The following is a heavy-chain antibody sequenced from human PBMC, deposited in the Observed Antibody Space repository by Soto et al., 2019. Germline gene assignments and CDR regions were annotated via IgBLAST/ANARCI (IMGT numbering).Heavy chain of an antibody. CDR2: INSDGSST. CDR3: ARERGKAAAVHFDY. Sequence: EVQLVESGGGLVQPGGSLRLSCAASGFTFSSYWMHWVRQAPGKGLVWVSRINSDGSSTSYADSVKGRFTISRDNAKNTLNLQMNSLRAEDTAMYYCARERGKAAAVHFDYWGQGTLFTVSS. J-gene: IGHJ4*02. D-gene: IGHD6-13*01. V-gene: IGHV3-74*01. CDR1: GFTFSSYW.